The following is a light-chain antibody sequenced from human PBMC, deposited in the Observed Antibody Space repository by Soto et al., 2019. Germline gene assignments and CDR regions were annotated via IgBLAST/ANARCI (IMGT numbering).Light chain of an antibody. V-gene: IGLV1-40*01. Sequence: QAVVTQPPSVSGAPGQRVTISCTGNSSNIGAGYDVHWYQQLPGTAPKLLIYGNSNRPSGVPDRFSGSKSGTSASLAITGLQAEDEADYYCQSYDSSLSGWEVFGGGTQLTVL. CDR2: GNS. J-gene: IGLJ3*02. CDR1: SSNIGAGYD. CDR3: QSYDSSLSGWEV.